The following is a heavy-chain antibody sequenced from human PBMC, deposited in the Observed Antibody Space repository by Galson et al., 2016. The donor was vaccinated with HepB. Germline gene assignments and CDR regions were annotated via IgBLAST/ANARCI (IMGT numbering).Heavy chain of an antibody. J-gene: IGHJ4*02. CDR2: IPGSSDAT. V-gene: IGHV3-23*01. Sequence: SLRLSCAASGFSFSNSGMSWVRQAPGRGLEWVSGIPGSSDATHYADFVKGRFTISRDNSKNALYLYMNNLTAGDTAIYYCGKHGGFDYWGQGALVTVSS. CDR1: GFSFSNSG. CDR3: GKHGGFDY. D-gene: IGHD3-16*01.